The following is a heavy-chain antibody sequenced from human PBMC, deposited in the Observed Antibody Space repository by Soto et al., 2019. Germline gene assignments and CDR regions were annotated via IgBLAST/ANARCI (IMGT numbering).Heavy chain of an antibody. CDR3: ARGTWLGYWFDP. Sequence: QVQLQESGPGLVKPSETLSLTCTVSGGSVSSGSYYWSWIRQPPGKGLEWIGYIYYSGSTNYNPSLKSRXXIXVXXSKNQFSLKLSSVTAADTAVYYCARGTWLGYWFDPWGQGTLVTVSS. J-gene: IGHJ5*02. V-gene: IGHV4-61*01. CDR1: GGSVSSGSYY. CDR2: IYYSGST. D-gene: IGHD6-19*01.